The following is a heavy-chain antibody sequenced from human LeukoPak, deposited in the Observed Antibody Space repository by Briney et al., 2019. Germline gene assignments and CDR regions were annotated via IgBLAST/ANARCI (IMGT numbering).Heavy chain of an antibody. D-gene: IGHD3-16*01. V-gene: IGHV1-2*02. CDR3: ARETLGVRSKVSDY. CDR1: GYTFTGYY. Sequence: GASVKVSCKASGYTFTGYYMHWVRQAPGRGLEWMGWINPNSGGTNYAQKFQGRVTMTRDTSISTAYMELSRLRSDDTAVYYCARETLGVRSKVSDYWGQGTLVTVSS. J-gene: IGHJ4*02. CDR2: INPNSGGT.